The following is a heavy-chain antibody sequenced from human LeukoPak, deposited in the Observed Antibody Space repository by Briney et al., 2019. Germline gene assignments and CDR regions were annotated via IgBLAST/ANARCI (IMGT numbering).Heavy chain of an antibody. CDR2: ISGSGGST. D-gene: IGHD6-6*01. CDR1: GFTFDDYA. Sequence: GRSLRLSCAASGFTFDDYAMHWVRQAPGKGLEWVSAISGSGGSTYYADSVKGRFTISRDNSKNTLYLQMNSLRAEDTAVYYCAKDPVYSSSLAFDYWGQGTLVTVSS. J-gene: IGHJ4*02. CDR3: AKDPVYSSSLAFDY. V-gene: IGHV3-23*01.